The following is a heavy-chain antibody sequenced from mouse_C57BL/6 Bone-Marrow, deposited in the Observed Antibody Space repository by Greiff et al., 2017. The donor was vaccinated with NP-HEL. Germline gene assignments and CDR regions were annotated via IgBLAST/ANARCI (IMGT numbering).Heavy chain of an antibody. V-gene: IGHV3-6*01. CDR2: ISYDGSN. D-gene: IGHD1-1*01. CDR1: GYSITSGYY. J-gene: IGHJ4*01. CDR3: ARSTTGAMDY. Sequence: ESGPGLVKPSQSLSLTCSVTGYSITSGYYWNWIRQFPGNKLEWMGYISYDGSNNYNPSLKNRTSITRDTSKNQFFLKLNSVTTEDTATYYCARSTTGAMDYWGQGTSVTVSS.